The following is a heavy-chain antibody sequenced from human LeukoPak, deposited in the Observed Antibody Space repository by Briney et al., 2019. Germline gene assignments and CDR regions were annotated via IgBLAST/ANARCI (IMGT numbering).Heavy chain of an antibody. D-gene: IGHD6-25*01. CDR1: GYTFTSYY. CDR2: IHPTVGDT. J-gene: IGHJ3*02. CDR3: ARYGFSSVWQGGWHAFDI. Sequence: ASVNVSCKASGYTFTSYYLHGVRQAPGQGLQWMGIIHPTVGDTTYAQKFQGRVTMTRDMSTGTVYMDLSSLRSEDTAVYYCARYGFSSVWQGGWHAFDIWGQGTTVTVSS. V-gene: IGHV1-46*01.